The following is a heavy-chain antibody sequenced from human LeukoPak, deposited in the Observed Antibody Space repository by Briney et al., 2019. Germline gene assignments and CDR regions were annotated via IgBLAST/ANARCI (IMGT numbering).Heavy chain of an antibody. V-gene: IGHV1-8*01. J-gene: IGHJ6*04. Sequence: ASVKVSCKASGYTFTSYDINWVRQATGQGLEWMGWMNPNSGNTGYVQKFQGRVTMTRDTSTNTAYMELSSLRSEDTAVYYCATTPGPYYYGMDVWGKGTTVTVSS. CDR2: MNPNSGNT. D-gene: IGHD1/OR15-1a*01. CDR3: ATTPGPYYYGMDV. CDR1: GYTFTSYD.